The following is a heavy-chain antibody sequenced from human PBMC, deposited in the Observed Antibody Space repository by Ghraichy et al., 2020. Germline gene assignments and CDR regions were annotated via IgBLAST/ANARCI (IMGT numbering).Heavy chain of an antibody. J-gene: IGHJ5*02. D-gene: IGHD5-12*01. Sequence: ESLNISCTVSGGSISSSSYYWGWIRQPPGKGLEWIGSIYYSGSTYYNPSLKSRVTISVDTSKNQFSLKLSSVTAADTAVYYCARQHSGYDSGNWFDPWGQGTLVTVSS. CDR2: IYYSGST. V-gene: IGHV4-39*01. CDR1: GGSISSSSYY. CDR3: ARQHSGYDSGNWFDP.